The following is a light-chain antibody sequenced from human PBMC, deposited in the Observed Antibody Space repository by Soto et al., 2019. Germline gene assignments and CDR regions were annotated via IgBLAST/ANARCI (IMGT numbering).Light chain of an antibody. CDR2: GNS. V-gene: IGLV1-40*01. J-gene: IGLJ2*01. CDR3: QSYDSSLSGVV. Sequence: QSVLTQPPSVSGAPGQRVTISCTGSSSNIGADYDVHWYQQLPGTAPKLLIYGNSNRPSGVPDRFSGSKSGTSASLAITGLQAEDEADYYYQSYDSSLSGVVFGGGTKLTVL. CDR1: SSNIGADYD.